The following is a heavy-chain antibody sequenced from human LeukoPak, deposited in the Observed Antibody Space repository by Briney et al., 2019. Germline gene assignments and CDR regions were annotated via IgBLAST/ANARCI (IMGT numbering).Heavy chain of an antibody. D-gene: IGHD6-19*01. CDR3: ARDGSVADPDY. J-gene: IGHJ4*02. Sequence: GGSLRLSCAASGFTFSSYWMHWVRQAPGKGLVWVSRINSDGSSTSYADSVKGRFTISRDNAKSSLYLQMNSLRAEDTAVYYCARDGSVADPDYWGQGTLVTVSS. V-gene: IGHV3-74*01. CDR1: GFTFSSYW. CDR2: INSDGSST.